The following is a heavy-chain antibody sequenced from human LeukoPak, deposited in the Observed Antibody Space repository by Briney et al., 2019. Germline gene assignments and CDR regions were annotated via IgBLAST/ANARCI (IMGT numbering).Heavy chain of an antibody. J-gene: IGHJ4*02. CDR1: GFTFSDHV. D-gene: IGHD3-22*01. CDR2: ISYDGSNQ. CDR3: AKDLSHYYDSSGLQNYFDY. Sequence: PGGSLRLSCAVSGFTFSDHVMHWVRQAPGKGLEWVAIISYDGSNQYYADSVKGRFTISRDNSKNTLYLQMNSLRAEDTAVYFCAKDLSHYYDSSGLQNYFDYWGQGTLVTVSS. V-gene: IGHV3-30*18.